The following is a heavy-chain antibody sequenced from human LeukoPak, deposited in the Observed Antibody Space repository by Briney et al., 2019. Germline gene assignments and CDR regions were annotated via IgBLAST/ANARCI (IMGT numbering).Heavy chain of an antibody. V-gene: IGHV3-21*01. CDR3: ARQRSIAVAGSNWFDP. CDR2: ISSSSSYI. CDR1: GFTFSSYS. D-gene: IGHD6-19*01. Sequence: PGGSLRLSCAASGFTFSSYSMNLVRQAPGKGLEWVSSISSSSSYIYYADSVKGRFTISRDNAKNSLYLQMNSLRAEDTAVYYCARQRSIAVAGSNWFDPWGQGTLVTVSS. J-gene: IGHJ5*02.